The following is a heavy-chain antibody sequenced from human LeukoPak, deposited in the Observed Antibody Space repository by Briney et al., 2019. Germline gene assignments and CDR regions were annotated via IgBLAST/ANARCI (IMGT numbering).Heavy chain of an antibody. CDR1: GGSISSYY. D-gene: IGHD3-10*01. V-gene: IGHV4-59*08. Sequence: SETLSLTCTVSGGSISSYYWSWIRQPPGKGLEWIGYIFSSGYTKYNPSLESRVTISVDTSKNQFSLKLSSVTAADTAVYYCARRSGGGYYFDYWGQGALVTVSS. CDR2: IFSSGYT. CDR3: ARRSGGGYYFDY. J-gene: IGHJ4*02.